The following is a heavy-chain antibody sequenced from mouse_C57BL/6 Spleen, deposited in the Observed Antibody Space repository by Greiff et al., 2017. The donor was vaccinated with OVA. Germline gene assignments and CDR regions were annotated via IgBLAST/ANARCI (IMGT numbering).Heavy chain of an antibody. Sequence: VQLQQPGAELVMPGASVKLSCKASGYTFTSYWMHWVKQRPGQGLEWIGEIDPSDSYTNYNQKFKGKSTLTVDKSSSTAYMQLSSLTSEDSAVYYCARGVTTRGSAMGYWGQGTSVTVSS. D-gene: IGHD2-2*01. J-gene: IGHJ4*01. CDR2: IDPSDSYT. V-gene: IGHV1-69*01. CDR1: GYTFTSYW. CDR3: ARGVTTRGSAMGY.